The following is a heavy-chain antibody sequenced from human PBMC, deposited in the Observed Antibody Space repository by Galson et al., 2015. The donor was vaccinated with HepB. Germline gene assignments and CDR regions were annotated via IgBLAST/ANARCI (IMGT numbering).Heavy chain of an antibody. Sequence: SVKVSCKASGYTFTSYGISWVRQAPGQGLEWMGWISAYNGNTNYAQKLQGRVTMTTDTSTSTAYMELRSLRSDDTAVYYCARVRYDFWSGYQSGGMDVWGQGTTVPVSS. V-gene: IGHV1-18*04. J-gene: IGHJ6*02. D-gene: IGHD3-3*01. CDR1: GYTFTSYG. CDR2: ISAYNGNT. CDR3: ARVRYDFWSGYQSGGMDV.